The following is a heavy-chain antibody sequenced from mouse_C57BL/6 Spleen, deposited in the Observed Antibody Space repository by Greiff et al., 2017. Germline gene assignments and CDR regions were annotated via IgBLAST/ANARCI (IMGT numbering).Heavy chain of an antibody. CDR1: GYAFSSSW. D-gene: IGHD3-2*02. CDR2: IYPGDGDT. Sequence: QVQLKESGPELVKPGASVKISCKASGYAFSSSWMNWVKQRPGQGLEWIGRIYPGDGDTNYNGKFKGKATLTADKSSSTAYMQLSSLTSEDSAVYFCARDSSGYDYAMDYWGQGTSVTVSS. CDR3: ARDSSGYDYAMDY. J-gene: IGHJ4*01. V-gene: IGHV1-82*01.